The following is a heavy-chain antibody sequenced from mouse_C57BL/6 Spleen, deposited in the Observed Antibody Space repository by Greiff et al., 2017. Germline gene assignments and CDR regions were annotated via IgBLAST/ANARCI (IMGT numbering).Heavy chain of an antibody. D-gene: IGHD4-1*01. CDR2: INPSNGGT. V-gene: IGHV1-53*01. J-gene: IGHJ3*01. CDR3: ARELTGTPWFAY. CDR1: GYTFTSYW. Sequence: VQLQQPGTELVKPGASVKLSCKASGYTFTSYWMHWVKQRPGQGREWIGNINPSNGGTNYNEKFKSKATLTVDKSSSTAYMQRSSLTSEDSAVYYCARELTGTPWFAYWGQGTLVTVSA.